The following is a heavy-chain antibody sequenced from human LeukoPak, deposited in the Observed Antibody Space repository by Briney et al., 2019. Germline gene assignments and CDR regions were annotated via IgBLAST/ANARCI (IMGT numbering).Heavy chain of an antibody. Sequence: SETLSLTCSVYGGSFSGYYWSWLRQPPGKGLEGIGEINHSGSTYYNPSLKSRVTISVDTSKNQFSLELSSVTAADTAVYYCARRRYSSSWYVGNWFDPWGQGTLVTVSS. J-gene: IGHJ5*02. CDR2: INHSGST. D-gene: IGHD6-13*01. V-gene: IGHV4-34*01. CDR1: GGSFSGYY. CDR3: ARRRYSSSWYVGNWFDP.